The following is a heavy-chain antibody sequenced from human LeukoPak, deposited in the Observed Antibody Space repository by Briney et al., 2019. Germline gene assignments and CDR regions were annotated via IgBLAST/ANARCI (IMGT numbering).Heavy chain of an antibody. CDR3: ARDPQGGYYYDSSGYYTYFDY. CDR1: GGSISNYF. D-gene: IGHD3-22*01. Sequence: SETLSLTCTVSGGSISNYFWNWIRQPPGKGLEWIGEINHSGSTNYNPSLKSRVTISVDTSKNQFSLKLSSVTAADTAVYYCARDPQGGYYYDSSGYYTYFDYWGQGTLVTVSS. CDR2: INHSGST. J-gene: IGHJ4*02. V-gene: IGHV4-34*01.